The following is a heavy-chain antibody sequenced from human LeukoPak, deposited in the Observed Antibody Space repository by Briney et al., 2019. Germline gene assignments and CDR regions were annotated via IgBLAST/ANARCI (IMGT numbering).Heavy chain of an antibody. CDR2: IYYSGSS. CDR3: ARVPRSYYYYYMDV. V-gene: IGHV4-59*01. Sequence: HSETLSLTCNVSGGSISGYHWSWIRQPPGKGLEWLGYIYYSGSSNYNPSLKSRVTMSADTSKNQFSLKLSSVTAADTAVYYCARVPRSYYYYYMDVWGKGTTVTVSS. J-gene: IGHJ6*03. CDR1: GGSISGYH.